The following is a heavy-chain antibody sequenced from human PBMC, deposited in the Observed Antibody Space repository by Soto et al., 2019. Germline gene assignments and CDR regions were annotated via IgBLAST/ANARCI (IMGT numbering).Heavy chain of an antibody. Sequence: QVQLQESGPGLVKPSQTLSLTCTVSGGSISSDGSYWSWIRKHPGKDLEWIAYIYYTGGTYTNPSLTSRVTISADTSKNQFSLKLKSVTAADTAVYFCARALVGSTVEGFEIWGQGTLVTVSS. CDR2: IYYTGGT. CDR3: ARALVGSTVEGFEI. J-gene: IGHJ3*02. CDR1: GGSISSDGSY. D-gene: IGHD1-26*01. V-gene: IGHV4-31*03.